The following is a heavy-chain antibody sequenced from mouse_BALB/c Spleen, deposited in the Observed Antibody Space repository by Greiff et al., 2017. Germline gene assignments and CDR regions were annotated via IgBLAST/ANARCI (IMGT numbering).Heavy chain of an antibody. V-gene: IGHV5-12-2*01. CDR2: ISNGGGST. CDR1: GFTFSSYT. D-gene: IGHD4-1*01. Sequence: VMLVESGGGLVQPGGSLKLSCAASGFTFSSYTMSWVRQTPEKRLEWVAYISNGGGSTYYPDTVKGRFTISRDNAKNTLYLQMSSLKSEDTAMYYCARSGTRNAMDDWGQGTSVTVSS. CDR3: ARSGTRNAMDD. J-gene: IGHJ4*01.